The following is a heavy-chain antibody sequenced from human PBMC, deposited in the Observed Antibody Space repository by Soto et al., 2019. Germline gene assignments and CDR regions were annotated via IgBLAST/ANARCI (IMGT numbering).Heavy chain of an antibody. D-gene: IGHD6-13*01. J-gene: IGHJ6*02. CDR2: MNPNSGNT. CDR3: ARDRAGIAAAGANYYYYGMDV. V-gene: IGHV1-8*01. CDR1: GYTFISYD. Sequence: QVQLVQSGAEVKKPGASVKVSCKASGYTFISYDINWVRQATGQGLEWMGWMNPNSGNTGYAQKFQGRVTMTRNTSISTAYMELSSLRSEDTAVYYCARDRAGIAAAGANYYYYGMDVWGQGTTVTVSS.